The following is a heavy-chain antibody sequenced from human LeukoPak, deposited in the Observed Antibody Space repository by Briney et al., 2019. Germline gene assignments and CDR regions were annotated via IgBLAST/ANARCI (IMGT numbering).Heavy chain of an antibody. Sequence: GGSLRLSCAASGFTLSDYYMSWIRQAPGKGLEWVSYISSSGSTIYYADSVKGRFTISRDNAKNSLYLQMNSLRAEDTAVYYCARETQYSGYDYRGYYFDYWGQGTLVTVSS. V-gene: IGHV3-11*01. CDR1: GFTLSDYY. D-gene: IGHD5-12*01. CDR2: ISSSGSTI. J-gene: IGHJ4*02. CDR3: ARETQYSGYDYRGYYFDY.